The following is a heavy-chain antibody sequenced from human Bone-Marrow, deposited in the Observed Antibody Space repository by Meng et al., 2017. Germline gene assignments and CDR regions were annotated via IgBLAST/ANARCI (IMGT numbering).Heavy chain of an antibody. CDR2: INADYGNT. V-gene: IGHV1/OR15-3*02. CDR3: ARVGRSGDSSKFDYDS. Sequence: QVQLVQCGAEVKKPGAQVTSLCQASGYTLAGYYIQWGRQAPGQGLEWLGRINADYGNTKYSGKLQDRVTITRDTSASTAYMELSSLTSEDTALYYCARVGRSGDSSKFDYDSWGQGTLVTVSS. J-gene: IGHJ4*02. D-gene: IGHD4-17*01. CDR1: GYTLAGYY.